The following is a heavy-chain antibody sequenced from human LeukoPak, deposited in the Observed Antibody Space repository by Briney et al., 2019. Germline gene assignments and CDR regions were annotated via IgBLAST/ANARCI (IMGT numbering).Heavy chain of an antibody. CDR1: GFNLNNYA. D-gene: IGHD7-27*01. CDR3: AKDGGLWVSAHWGDS. V-gene: IGHV3-23*01. J-gene: IGHJ4*02. Sequence: PGGSLRLSCAASGFNLNNYAMSWVRQAPGKGLEWVSTITTSDGNTYYADSVKGRFTVSRDNSKNTLFLQMNSLRAEDTAVYYCAKDGGLWVSAHWGDSWGRGTLVTVSS. CDR2: ITTSDGNT.